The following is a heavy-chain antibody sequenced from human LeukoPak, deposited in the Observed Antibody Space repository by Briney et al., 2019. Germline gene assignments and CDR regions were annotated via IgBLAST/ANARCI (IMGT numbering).Heavy chain of an antibody. V-gene: IGHV3-43*02. Sequence: GGSLRLSCAASGFTIDDYAMHWVRQAPGKGLEWVSLISGDGGSTYYADSVKGRFTILRDNSKKYLYLQMNSLRTEDTALYYCAKDIQSLARNYYDSSGYAFDIWGQRTMVTVSS. J-gene: IGHJ3*02. D-gene: IGHD3-22*01. CDR2: ISGDGGST. CDR3: AKDIQSLARNYYDSSGYAFDI. CDR1: GFTIDDYA.